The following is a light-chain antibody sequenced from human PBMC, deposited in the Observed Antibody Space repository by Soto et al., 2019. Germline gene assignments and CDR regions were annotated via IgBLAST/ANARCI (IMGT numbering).Light chain of an antibody. CDR1: QVISSY. Sequence: AIRMTQSPSSLSASTGDRVTITCQASQVISSYLVWYQQKPGKAPKVLIYAASTLQRGVASRFSGSGSGTDFTLTISRLQSEDFATYYCQQYYRYPFTFGPGTKVDIK. V-gene: IGKV1-8*01. J-gene: IGKJ3*01. CDR3: QQYYRYPFT. CDR2: AAS.